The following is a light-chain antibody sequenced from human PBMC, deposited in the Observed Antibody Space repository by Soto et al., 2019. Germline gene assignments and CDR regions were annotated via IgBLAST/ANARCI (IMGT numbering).Light chain of an antibody. J-gene: IGKJ2*01. CDR3: QQYNNWPHT. CDR2: GAS. V-gene: IGKV3-15*01. Sequence: EIVMTQSPATLSVSPGERVSLSCRASQSVGSDLAWYLQKPGQAPSLLVYGASTRATGMPARFSGSGSGTEFTLTISSLQSKDFAVYYCQQYNNWPHTFGQGTKLEIK. CDR1: QSVGSD.